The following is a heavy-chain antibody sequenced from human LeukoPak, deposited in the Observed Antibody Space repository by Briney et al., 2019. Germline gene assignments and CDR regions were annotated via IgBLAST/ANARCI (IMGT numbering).Heavy chain of an antibody. D-gene: IGHD2-2*01. CDR2: FDPEDGET. CDR3: ATDGYRHQLLNWFDP. Sequence: ASVKVSCKVSGYTLTELSMHWVRQAPGKGLDWMGGFDPEDGETIYAQKFQGRVTMTEDTSTDTAYMELSSLRSEDTAVYYCATDGYRHQLLNWFDPWGQGTLVTVSS. CDR1: GYTLTELS. V-gene: IGHV1-24*01. J-gene: IGHJ5*02.